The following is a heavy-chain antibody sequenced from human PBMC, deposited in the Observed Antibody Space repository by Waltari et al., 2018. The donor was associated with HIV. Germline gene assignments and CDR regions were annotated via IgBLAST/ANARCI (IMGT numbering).Heavy chain of an antibody. CDR3: AKDRSYDSSGYFDY. CDR2: INGGTTGT. Sequence: EVQLLESGGDLQQPGGSLRLSCAASGFIFSSYAMSWVRQAPGRGLGGVSSINGGTTGTFYAYSVKGRFTISRDSSKNTMYLQMNSLRAEDTAVYYCAKDRSYDSSGYFDYWGEGTLVTVSS. J-gene: IGHJ4*02. D-gene: IGHD3-22*01. V-gene: IGHV3-23*01. CDR1: GFIFSSYA.